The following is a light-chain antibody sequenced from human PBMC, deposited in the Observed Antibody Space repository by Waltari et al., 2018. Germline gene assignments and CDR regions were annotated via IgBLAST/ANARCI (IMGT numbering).Light chain of an antibody. CDR2: DAS. CDR1: QSVGRY. J-gene: IGKJ1*01. V-gene: IGKV3-20*01. CDR3: QMYVRLPVT. Sequence: GERATLSCRASQSVGRYLAWYKQQHGQAPRLLIYDASTRATGIPDRFSGGGSGTDFSLTISRLEPEDFAVYYCQMYVRLPVTFGQGTKVEI.